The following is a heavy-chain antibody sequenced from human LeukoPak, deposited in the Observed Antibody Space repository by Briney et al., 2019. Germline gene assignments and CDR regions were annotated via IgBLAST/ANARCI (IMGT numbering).Heavy chain of an antibody. CDR3: ARDDSYATSGIDY. D-gene: IGHD3-22*01. CDR2: ISAYNGNT. J-gene: IGHJ4*02. CDR1: GYTFNSYG. V-gene: IGHV1-18*01. Sequence: ASVKVSCKASGYTFNSYGISWVRQAPGQGLEWMGWISAYNGNTNYAQKLQGRVTITTDTSTSTAYMQLRSLRSDDTAVYYCARDDSYATSGIDYWGQGTLVTVSS.